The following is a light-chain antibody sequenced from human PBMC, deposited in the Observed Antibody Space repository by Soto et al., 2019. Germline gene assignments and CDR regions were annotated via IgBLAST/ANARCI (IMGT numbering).Light chain of an antibody. CDR1: QSVGSN. J-gene: IGKJ3*01. Sequence: VMSEFRVDLALCRMEKAKISCRASQSVGSNLAWYQHKPGQAPTLLIHAASARPTGIPARFSGSGSGTEFTLTISSLQPEDFAAYYCQQSSIPLLPFCGGGKADIK. CDR3: QQSSIPLLP. V-gene: IGKV3-15*01. CDR2: AAS.